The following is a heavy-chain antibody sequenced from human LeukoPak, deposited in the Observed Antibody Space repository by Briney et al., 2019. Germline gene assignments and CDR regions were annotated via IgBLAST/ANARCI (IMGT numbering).Heavy chain of an antibody. J-gene: IGHJ4*02. CDR3: AKPSVRFHYFDY. CDR1: GFTFSSYG. CDR2: ISYDGSNK. V-gene: IGHV3-30*18. D-gene: IGHD2-8*01. Sequence: GGSLRLSCAASGFTFSSYGMHWVRQAPGKGLEWVAVISYDGSNKYYADSVKGRFTISRDNSKNTLYLQMNSLRAEDTAVYYCAKPSVRFHYFDYWGQGTVVTVSS.